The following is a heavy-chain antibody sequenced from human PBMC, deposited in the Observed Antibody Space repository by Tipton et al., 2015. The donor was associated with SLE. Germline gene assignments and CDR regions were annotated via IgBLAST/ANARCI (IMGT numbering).Heavy chain of an antibody. CDR3: ARDGYTHFLDY. J-gene: IGHJ4*02. Sequence: TLSLTCTVSGASISNTNYYWGWVRQTPGTGLEWIGSIYYRGTIYYNPSLKSRVTISVDASKNQFSLKLSSVTAADTAVYYCARDGYTHFLDYWGQGTLVTVSS. CDR1: GASISNTNYY. D-gene: IGHD5-18*01. CDR2: IYYRGTI. V-gene: IGHV4-39*02.